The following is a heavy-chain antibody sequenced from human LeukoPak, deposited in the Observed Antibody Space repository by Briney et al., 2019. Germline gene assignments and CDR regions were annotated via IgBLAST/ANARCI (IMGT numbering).Heavy chain of an antibody. CDR3: ARWIVGAASGFDP. J-gene: IGHJ5*02. D-gene: IGHD1-26*01. V-gene: IGHV4-39*07. CDR1: GGSISSSSYY. Sequence: PSETLSLTCTVSGGSISSSSYYWGWIRQPPGKGLEWIGSIYYSGSTNYNPSLKSRVTISVDTSKNQFSLKLSSVTAADTAVYYCARWIVGAASGFDPWGQGTLVTVSS. CDR2: IYYSGST.